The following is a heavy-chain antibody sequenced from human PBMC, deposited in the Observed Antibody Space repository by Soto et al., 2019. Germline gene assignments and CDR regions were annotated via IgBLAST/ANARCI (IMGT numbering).Heavy chain of an antibody. CDR3: ARAKYFESSGPFDY. V-gene: IGHV3-74*01. CDR2: ISSDGSST. CDR1: GFTFSNYW. D-gene: IGHD3-22*01. Sequence: PGGSLRLSCVASGFTFSNYWMHWVRQAPGKGLEWVSRISSDGSSTTYADSVKGRFTISRDNAENSLHLQMNSLRAEDTAVYYCARAKYFESSGPFDYWGPGTLVTVSS. J-gene: IGHJ4*02.